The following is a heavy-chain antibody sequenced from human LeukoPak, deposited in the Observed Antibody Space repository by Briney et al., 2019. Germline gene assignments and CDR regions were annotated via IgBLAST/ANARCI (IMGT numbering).Heavy chain of an antibody. CDR1: GGSISSGDYY. CDR3: VRRGTTGTDFDY. V-gene: IGHV4-30-4*01. Sequence: PSETLSLTCTVSGGSISSGDYYWSWIRQPPGKGLEWIGYIYYSGSTYNNLSLKSRVTISVDTSKNQVSLKLSSVTAADTAVYYCVRRGTTGTDFDYWGQGTLVTVSS. J-gene: IGHJ4*02. CDR2: IYYSGST. D-gene: IGHD1-1*01.